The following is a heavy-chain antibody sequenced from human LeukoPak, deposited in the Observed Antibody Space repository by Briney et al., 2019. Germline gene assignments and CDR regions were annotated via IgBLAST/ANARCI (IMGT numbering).Heavy chain of an antibody. J-gene: IGHJ4*02. CDR3: ARDESSRDDSGGYHY. CDR1: GDTINPYH. Sequence: SETLSLTCTVSGDTINPYHWTWIRQTAGKGLEWIGRVHMSGSTTYNPSLWSRVAISMDNSKNQFSLKVNSVTAADTGVYYCARDESSRDDSGGYHYWGQGTLVTVSS. CDR2: VHMSGST. D-gene: IGHD3-22*01. V-gene: IGHV4-4*07.